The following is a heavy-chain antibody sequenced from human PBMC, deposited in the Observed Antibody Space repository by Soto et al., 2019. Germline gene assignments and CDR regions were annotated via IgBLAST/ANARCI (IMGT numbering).Heavy chain of an antibody. CDR2: ISAYNGNT. CDR1: GYTFTSYG. Sequence: ASVKVSCKASGYTFTSYGISWVRQAPGQGLEWMGWISAYNGNTNYAQKLQGRVTMTTDTSTSTAYMELRSLRSDDTAVYYCARVIAAAGTHFGDYYYGVDVWGQGTTVTVS. V-gene: IGHV1-18*01. D-gene: IGHD6-13*01. J-gene: IGHJ6*02. CDR3: ARVIAAAGTHFGDYYYGVDV.